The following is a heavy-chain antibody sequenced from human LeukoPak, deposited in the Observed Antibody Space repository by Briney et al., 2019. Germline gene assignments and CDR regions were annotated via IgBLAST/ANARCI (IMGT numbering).Heavy chain of an antibody. CDR1: GFTFSAYS. CDR2: ISGSGSPI. D-gene: IGHD3-16*02. J-gene: IGHJ6*02. V-gene: IGHV3-48*04. Sequence: RSGGSLRLSCAVSGFTFSAYSLTWVRQAPGKGLEWLSYISGSGSPIYYADSVKGRFTISRDNAKNSLYLQMNSLRAEDTAVYYCAREVIAAYYYYGMDVWGQGTTVTVSS. CDR3: AREVIAAYYYYGMDV.